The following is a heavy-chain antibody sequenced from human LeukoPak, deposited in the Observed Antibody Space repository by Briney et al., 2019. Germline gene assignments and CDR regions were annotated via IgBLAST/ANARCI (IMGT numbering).Heavy chain of an antibody. CDR3: ARYSPKAAXXASFDP. J-gene: IGHJ5*02. Sequence: GGSLRLSCAASGFTFSSYSMNWVRQAPGKGLEWVSSISSSSSYIYYADSVKGRFTISRDNAKNSLYLQMNSLRAEDTAVYYCARYSPKAAXXASFDPWGQGTLVTVSS. CDR2: ISSSSSYI. V-gene: IGHV3-21*01. CDR1: GFTFSSYS. D-gene: IGHD1-26*01.